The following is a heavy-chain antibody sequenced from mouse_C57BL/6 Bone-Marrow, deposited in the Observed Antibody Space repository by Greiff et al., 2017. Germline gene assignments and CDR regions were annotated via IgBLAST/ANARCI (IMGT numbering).Heavy chain of an antibody. Sequence: VQLQQPGAELVKPGASVKMSCKASGYTFTSYWITWVKQRPGQGLEWIGDIYPGSGSTNYNEKFKSKATLTVDTSSSTAYMQLSSLPSEDSAVYYCASSHYCGSRKSAWFAYWGQGTLLTVSA. CDR1: GYTFTSYW. CDR2: IYPGSGST. CDR3: ASSHYCGSRKSAWFAY. V-gene: IGHV1-55*01. J-gene: IGHJ3*01. D-gene: IGHD1-1*01.